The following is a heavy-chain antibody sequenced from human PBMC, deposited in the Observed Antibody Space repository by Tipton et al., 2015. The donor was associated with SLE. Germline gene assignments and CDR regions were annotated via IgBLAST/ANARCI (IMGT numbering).Heavy chain of an antibody. Sequence: TLSLTCTVSGDSIRRSGYYWGWIRQSPMKGLEWIASIQDSEASDYSYYTPSPKSRVATSLDTPKNQFSLRLTSVTTADTAVYFCARRLQRHLGFHWLDPWGQGTPVTVSS. V-gene: IGHV4-39*07. J-gene: IGHJ5*02. CDR1: GDSIRRSGYY. D-gene: IGHD3-16*01. CDR3: ARRLQRHLGFHWLDP. CDR2: IQDSEASDYS.